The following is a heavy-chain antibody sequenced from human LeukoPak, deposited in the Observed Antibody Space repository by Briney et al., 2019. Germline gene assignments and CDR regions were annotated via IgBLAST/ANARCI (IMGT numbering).Heavy chain of an antibody. CDR1: GFTVSSNS. CDR3: AKDGGNYYDSGGSYLMRSYMDV. D-gene: IGHD3-22*01. Sequence: PGGSLRLSCTVSGFTVSSNSMSWVRQAPGKGLEWVSFIYSDNTHYSDSVKGRFTISRDNSKNTLYLQMNSLRVEDTAVYYCAKDGGNYYDSGGSYLMRSYMDVWGKGTTVTVSS. J-gene: IGHJ6*03. V-gene: IGHV3-66*03. CDR2: IYSDNT.